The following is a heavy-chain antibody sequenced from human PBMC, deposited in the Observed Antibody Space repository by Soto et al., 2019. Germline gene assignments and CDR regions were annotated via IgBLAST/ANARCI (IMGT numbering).Heavy chain of an antibody. CDR3: ARASYYDSSGYYPANYYYYGMDV. CDR2: IIPIFGTA. V-gene: IGHV1-69*13. CDR1: GGTFSSYA. Sequence: SVKVSCKASGGTFSSYAISWVRQAPGQGLEWMGGIIPIFGTANYAQKFQGRVTITADESTSTAYMELSSLRSEDTAVYYCARASYYDSSGYYPANYYYYGMDVWGQGTTVTVSS. J-gene: IGHJ6*02. D-gene: IGHD3-22*01.